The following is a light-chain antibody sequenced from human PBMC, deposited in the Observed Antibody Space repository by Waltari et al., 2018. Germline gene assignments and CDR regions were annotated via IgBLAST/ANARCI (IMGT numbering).Light chain of an antibody. CDR1: SSDLGTYNY. J-gene: IGLJ2*01. V-gene: IGLV2-23*02. Sequence: ALTQPASVSGSPGQSITISCTGTSSDLGTYNYVSWYQQSPGKAPKMMIYEVTKRPSGVSYRFSGSKSGKPASLTISGLRAEDEADYYCSSHANTYNFAHVVFGGGTKLTVL. CDR3: SSHANTYNFAHVV. CDR2: EVT.